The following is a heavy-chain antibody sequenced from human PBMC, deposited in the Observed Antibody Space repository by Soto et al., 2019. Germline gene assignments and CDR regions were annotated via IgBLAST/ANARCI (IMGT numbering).Heavy chain of an antibody. V-gene: IGHV5-51*01. J-gene: IGHJ3*02. CDR1: GYSFTSYW. Sequence: EVQLVQSGAEMKKPGESLKISCKGSGYSFTSYWIAWLRQMPGKGLEWMGIIYPGDSDTTYSPSFQGQVAISADKSISNAYLQWSSLKASDTAMYYCARRAQLSDGRAFDIWGQGTMVTVSS. CDR2: IYPGDSDT. CDR3: ARRAQLSDGRAFDI. D-gene: IGHD1-1*01.